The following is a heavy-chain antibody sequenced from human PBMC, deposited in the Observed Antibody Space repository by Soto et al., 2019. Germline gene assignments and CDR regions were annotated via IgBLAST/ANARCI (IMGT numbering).Heavy chain of an antibody. CDR2: IYYSGST. D-gene: IGHD6-13*01. V-gene: IGHV4-39*02. J-gene: IGHJ5*02. CDR3: AREAAAAGTSAWLDP. Sequence: PSETLSLTCTVSGGSISSSSYYWGWIRQPPGKGLEWFGSIYYSGSTYYNPSLKSRVTISVDTSKNQFSLKLSSVSAADTAVYYCAREAAAAGTSAWLDPWGQGTLVTIYS. CDR1: GGSISSSSYY.